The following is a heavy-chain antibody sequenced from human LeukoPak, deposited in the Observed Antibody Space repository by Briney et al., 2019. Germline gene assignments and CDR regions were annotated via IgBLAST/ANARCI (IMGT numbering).Heavy chain of an antibody. CDR1: GFTFSSYW. CDR2: INSDGSST. CDR3: ARSMTYYDFWSGPYYYYMDV. D-gene: IGHD3-3*01. Sequence: PGGSLRLLCAASGFTFSSYWMHCVRQAPGKGLVCVSRINSDGSSTSYADSVKGRFTISRDNAKNTLYLQMNSLRAEDTAVYYCARSMTYYDFWSGPYYYYMDVWGKGTTVTVSS. V-gene: IGHV3-74*01. J-gene: IGHJ6*03.